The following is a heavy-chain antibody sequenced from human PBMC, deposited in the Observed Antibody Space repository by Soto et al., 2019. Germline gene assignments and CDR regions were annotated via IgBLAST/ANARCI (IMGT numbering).Heavy chain of an antibody. CDR2: ISGSGSTT. Sequence: GGSLRLSCTASGFTFSDYYMSWVRQAPGKGLEWLAYISGSGSTTYYTDSVKGRFAISRDNARTSLYLQINSLRVEDSAVYYCARSSLTYFEFWGQGTLVTVSS. CDR3: ARSSLTYFEF. V-gene: IGHV3-11*01. CDR1: GFTFSDYY. J-gene: IGHJ4*02.